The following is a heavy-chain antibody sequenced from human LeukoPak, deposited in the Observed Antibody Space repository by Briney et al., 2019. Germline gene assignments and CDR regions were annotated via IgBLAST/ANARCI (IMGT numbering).Heavy chain of an antibody. CDR2: ISAYNGNT. Sequence: GASVKVSCKASGYTFTSYGISWVRQAPGQGLEWMGWISAYNGNTSYAQKLQGRVTMTTDTSTSTAYMELRSLRSDDTAVYYCARDYIPRDYYYGMDVWGQGTTVTVSS. CDR3: ARDYIPRDYYYGMDV. CDR1: GYTFTSYG. D-gene: IGHD2-2*02. J-gene: IGHJ6*02. V-gene: IGHV1-18*01.